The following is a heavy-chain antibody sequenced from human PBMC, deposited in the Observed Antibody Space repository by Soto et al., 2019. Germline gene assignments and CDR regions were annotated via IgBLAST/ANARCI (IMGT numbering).Heavy chain of an antibody. Sequence: EMQLVESGGGLVQPGRSLRLSCAASGFTFDDFAMHWVRQAPGKGLEWVSGINWNSGDIDYADSVRCRFTISRDNAKNALYLQMNSLRAEDAALYYCVKDIGASGAYWYFDLWGRGTLVTVAS. CDR1: GFTFDDFA. V-gene: IGHV3-9*01. CDR3: VKDIGASGAYWYFDL. CDR2: INWNSGDI. J-gene: IGHJ2*01. D-gene: IGHD2-8*02.